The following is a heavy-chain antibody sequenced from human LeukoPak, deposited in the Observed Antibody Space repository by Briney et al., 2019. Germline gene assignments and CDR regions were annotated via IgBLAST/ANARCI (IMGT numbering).Heavy chain of an antibody. CDR2: MKQDGREI. V-gene: IGHV3-7*01. CDR3: VRGVYQFDS. Sequence: PGGSLRLSCAASGFTFSSHWMTWVRQAPGKGLEWVAYMKQDGREIYYVDSVKGRFTISRDNANNSLYLQMNSLRAEDTALYYCVRGVYQFDSWGQGTLVIVSS. D-gene: IGHD3-10*01. CDR1: GFTFSSHW. J-gene: IGHJ4*02.